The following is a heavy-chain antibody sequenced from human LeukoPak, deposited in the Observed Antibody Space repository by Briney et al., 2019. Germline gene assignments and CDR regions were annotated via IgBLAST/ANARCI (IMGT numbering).Heavy chain of an antibody. Sequence: GGSLRLSCAASGFTLSSYWMSWVRQAPGKGLEXXANIKKDGSEKWYVDSVEGRFTISRDHAKNSLYLQMNSLRVADTAVYYCVRSGTSASFDYWGQGTLVTVSS. CDR2: IKKDGSEK. V-gene: IGHV3-7*01. CDR3: VRSGTSASFDY. J-gene: IGHJ4*02. D-gene: IGHD1-7*01. CDR1: GFTLSSYW.